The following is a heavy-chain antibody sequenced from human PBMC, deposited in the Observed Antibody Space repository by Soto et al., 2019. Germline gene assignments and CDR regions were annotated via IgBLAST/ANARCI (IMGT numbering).Heavy chain of an antibody. CDR1: GFTFSDHY. V-gene: IGHV3-72*01. CDR2: SRNKANSYTT. D-gene: IGHD2-2*01. CDR3: ARDRPLYCSSTSCSGYYFDY. J-gene: IGHJ4*02. Sequence: GGSLRLSCAASGFTFSDHYMDWVRQAPGKGLEWVGRSRNKANSYTTEYAASVKGRFIISRDDSKNSLYLQMNSLKTEDTAVYYCARDRPLYCSSTSCSGYYFDYWGQGTLVTVSS.